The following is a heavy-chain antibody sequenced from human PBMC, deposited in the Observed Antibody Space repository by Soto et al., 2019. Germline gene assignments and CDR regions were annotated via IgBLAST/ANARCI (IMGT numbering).Heavy chain of an antibody. Sequence: GGSLRLSCAASGFPFSTSAMNWVRQAPGKGLEWVSSISSSSSYIYYADSVKGRFTISRDNAKNSLYLQMNSLRAEDTAVYYCASLVGATRPLSDYWGRGTLVPVSS. V-gene: IGHV3-21*01. CDR3: ASLVGATRPLSDY. CDR2: ISSSSSYI. CDR1: GFPFSTSA. D-gene: IGHD1-26*01. J-gene: IGHJ4*02.